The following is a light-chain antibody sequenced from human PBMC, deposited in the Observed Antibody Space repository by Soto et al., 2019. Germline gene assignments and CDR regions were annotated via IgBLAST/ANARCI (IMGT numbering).Light chain of an antibody. Sequence: EIVLTQSPATLSVSPGERATLSCRASQSVGSGFLAWHQQTRGQAPRLLIYGASTRATGIPDRFSGSGSGTDFTLTISRLEPEDFAVYYCQQYGSSPLTFGGGTKVDIK. CDR1: QSVGSGF. J-gene: IGKJ4*01. CDR3: QQYGSSPLT. V-gene: IGKV3-20*01. CDR2: GAS.